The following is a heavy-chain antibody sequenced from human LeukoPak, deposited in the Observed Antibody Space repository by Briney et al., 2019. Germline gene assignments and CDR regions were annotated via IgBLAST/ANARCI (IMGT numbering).Heavy chain of an antibody. J-gene: IGHJ4*02. D-gene: IGHD6-6*01. CDR1: GFTFSTYS. CDR3: AGGESEYSSSGDFAY. CDR2: ISSRSTTI. Sequence: PGGSLRLSCAASGFTFSTYSMNWVRQAPGEGLEWLSYISSRSTTIYYADSVKGRFTISRDNAKNSLYLQMNSLRPEDTAVYYCAGGESEYSSSGDFAYWGQGTLVTASS. V-gene: IGHV3-48*01.